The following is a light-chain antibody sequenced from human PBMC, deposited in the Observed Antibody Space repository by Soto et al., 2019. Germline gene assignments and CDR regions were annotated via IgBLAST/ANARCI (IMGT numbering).Light chain of an antibody. V-gene: IGLV2-11*01. CDR3: CSYAGTYTLV. CDR2: DVT. Sequence: QAVLTQPRSVSGSPGQSVTISCTGSNSDVGAYYFVSWYQQHPGKAPKVIIYDVTKRPSGVPDRFSASKSGNTASLTISGLQAEDEADYYCCSYAGTYTLVFGGGTKVTVL. CDR1: NSDVGAYYF. J-gene: IGLJ2*01.